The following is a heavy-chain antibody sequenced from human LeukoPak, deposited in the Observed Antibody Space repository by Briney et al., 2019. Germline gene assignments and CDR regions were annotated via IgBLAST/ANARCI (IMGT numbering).Heavy chain of an antibody. V-gene: IGHV3-21*01. J-gene: IGHJ4*02. CDR1: GFTFSSYT. D-gene: IGHD1-7*01. CDR2: ISSSSGYI. Sequence: GGSLRLSCEAPGFTFSSYTLTWVRQAPGKGLEWVSSISSSSGYIYYADSVKGRFTISRDNAKNSLYLQMNSLRAEDTAVYYCARERELGYFDYWGQGTLVTVSS. CDR3: ARERELGYFDY.